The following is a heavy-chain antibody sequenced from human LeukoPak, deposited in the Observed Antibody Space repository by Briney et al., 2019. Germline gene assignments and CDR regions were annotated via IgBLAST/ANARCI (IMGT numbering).Heavy chain of an antibody. CDR2: IWYDGSNK. CDR3: ARDGYYGSGSINGYFDY. D-gene: IGHD3-10*01. Sequence: GGSLRLSRAASGFTFSDYYMSWVRQAPGKGLEWVAVIWYDGSNKYYADSVKGRFTISRDNSKNTLYLQMNSLRAEDTAVYYCARDGYYGSGSINGYFDYWGQGTLVTVSS. CDR1: GFTFSDYY. V-gene: IGHV3-33*08. J-gene: IGHJ4*02.